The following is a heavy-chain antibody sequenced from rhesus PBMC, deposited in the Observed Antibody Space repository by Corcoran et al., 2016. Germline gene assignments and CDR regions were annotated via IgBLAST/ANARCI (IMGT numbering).Heavy chain of an antibody. J-gene: IGHJ6*01. CDR1: GGSMSSNG. CDR3: ARWHFRGGSFGLDS. Sequence: QVQLQESGPGLVEPSGTPSLTCRVSGGSMSSNGVSWTRKLPGKRLGWIGDIHGNTGEAHYSPSLNGRVTISRDASKGQYFLRLTSLTAADTAVYYCARWHFRGGSFGLDSWGQGVVVTVSS. CDR2: IHGNTGEA. V-gene: IGHV4-80*01. D-gene: IGHD6-37*01.